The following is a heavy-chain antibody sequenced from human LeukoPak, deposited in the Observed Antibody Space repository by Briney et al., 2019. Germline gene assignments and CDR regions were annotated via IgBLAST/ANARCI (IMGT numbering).Heavy chain of an antibody. CDR3: ARGVGERESDSPHPEKYYYYMDV. CDR1: GGTFSSYA. D-gene: IGHD3-10*01. CDR2: IIPIFGTA. Sequence: GASVKVSCKASGGTFSSYAISWVRQAPGQGLEWMGGIIPIFGTANYAQKFQGRVTITTDESTSTAYMELSSLRSEDTAVYYCARGVGERESDSPHPEKYYYYMDVWGKGTTVTVSS. V-gene: IGHV1-69*05. J-gene: IGHJ6*03.